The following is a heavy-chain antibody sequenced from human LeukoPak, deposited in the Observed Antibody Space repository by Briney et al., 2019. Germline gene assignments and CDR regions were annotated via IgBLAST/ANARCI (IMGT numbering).Heavy chain of an antibody. CDR1: GFTFTSSA. V-gene: IGHV1-58*01. CDR3: AADRIAARRFDY. D-gene: IGHD6-6*01. Sequence: GASVKVSCKASGFTFTSSAVQWVRQARGQRLEWIGWIVVVSGNTNYAQKFQERVTITRDMSTSTAYMELSSLRSEDTAVYYRAADRIAARRFDYWGQGTLVTVSS. J-gene: IGHJ4*02. CDR2: IVVVSGNT.